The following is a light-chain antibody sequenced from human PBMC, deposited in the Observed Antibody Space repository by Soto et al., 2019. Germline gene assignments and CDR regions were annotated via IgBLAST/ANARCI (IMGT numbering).Light chain of an antibody. V-gene: IGKV1-39*01. CDR3: QQSYSTPPYT. Sequence: EIQMTQSPSSLSSSVGERVTMTCRASQSIRSYLYWYQQKPGNEPNLLIYAASSLQSAVPSRFSGSGSGTDVSLIISSLQAEDFATYYYQQSYSTPPYTFGQGTKLEIK. CDR2: AAS. J-gene: IGKJ2*01. CDR1: QSIRSY.